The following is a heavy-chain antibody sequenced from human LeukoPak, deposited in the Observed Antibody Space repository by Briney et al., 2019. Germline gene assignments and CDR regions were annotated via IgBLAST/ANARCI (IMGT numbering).Heavy chain of an antibody. CDR1: GYTFTSYD. Sequence: ASVKVSCKASGYTFTSYDINWVRQATGQGLEWMGWMNPNSGNTGYAQKFQGRVTMTRNTSISTAYMELSSLRSEDTAVYYCASAYGSWYDLDYWGQGTLVTVSS. CDR3: ASAYGSWYDLDY. CDR2: MNPNSGNT. V-gene: IGHV1-8*01. D-gene: IGHD6-13*01. J-gene: IGHJ4*02.